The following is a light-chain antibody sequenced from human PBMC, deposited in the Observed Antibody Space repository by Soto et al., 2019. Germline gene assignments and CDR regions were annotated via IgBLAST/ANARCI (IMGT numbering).Light chain of an antibody. Sequence: QSVLTQPASVSGSPGQSITISCPGTSSEVVGYNYVSWYQQHTGKAPKFMIYDVSNRPSGVSNRFSGSKSDNTASLTISGLQAEDEADYYCSSYTTSNTRQQVSGTGTKVTVL. CDR2: DVS. CDR1: SSEVVGYNY. J-gene: IGLJ1*01. V-gene: IGLV2-14*01. CDR3: SSYTTSNTRQQV.